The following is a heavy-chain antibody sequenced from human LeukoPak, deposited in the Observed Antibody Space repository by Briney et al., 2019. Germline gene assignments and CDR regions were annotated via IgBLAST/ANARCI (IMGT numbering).Heavy chain of an antibody. CDR2: ISSSSSYI. CDR3: ARVLFYYGSGSYYDAFDI. Sequence: GGSLRLSRAASGFTFSSYSMNWVRQAPGKGLEWVSSISSSSSYIYYAGSVKGRFTISRDNAKNSLYLQMNSLRAEDTAVYYCARVLFYYGSGSYYDAFDIWGQGTMVTVSS. J-gene: IGHJ3*02. CDR1: GFTFSSYS. D-gene: IGHD3-10*01. V-gene: IGHV3-21*01.